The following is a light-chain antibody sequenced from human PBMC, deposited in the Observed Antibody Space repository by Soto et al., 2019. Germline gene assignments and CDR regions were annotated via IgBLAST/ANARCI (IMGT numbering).Light chain of an antibody. V-gene: IGKV3-20*01. CDR1: QSVSSSY. J-gene: IGKJ1*01. CDR2: GAS. CDR3: QQHGSSPPSWT. Sequence: ETVLTQSPGTLSLSPGERATLFCRASQSVSSSYLAWYQQKPGQAPRLLIYGASSRATDIPDRFSGSGSGADFTLTISRLAPEYFAVYYCQQHGSSPPSWTFGQGTKVEIK.